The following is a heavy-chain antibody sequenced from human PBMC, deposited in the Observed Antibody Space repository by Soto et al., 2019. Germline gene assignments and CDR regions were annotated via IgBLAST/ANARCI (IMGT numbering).Heavy chain of an antibody. D-gene: IGHD3-3*01. Sequence: GGPLRVSCAAARCTFSNFAMSWVIQAPGKGLEWVAAISGGGANTYYADSVKGRFTISRDNSKNTLYLQMDSLRAEDAAIYFCAKDSYSDFWSGHYYYFDYWGPGTLVTVSS. CDR1: RCTFSNFA. V-gene: IGHV3-23*01. CDR3: AKDSYSDFWSGHYYYFDY. CDR2: ISGGGANT. J-gene: IGHJ4*02.